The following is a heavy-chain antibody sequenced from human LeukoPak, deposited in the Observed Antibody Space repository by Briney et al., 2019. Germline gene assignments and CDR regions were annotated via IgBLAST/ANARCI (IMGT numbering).Heavy chain of an antibody. V-gene: IGHV1-69*04. Sequence: SVKVSCKASGGTFSSYAISWVRQAPGQGLEWMGRIIPILGIANYAQKFQGRVTITADKSTSTAYMELSSLRSEDTAVYYCARGSRYCSSTSCGGYYYMDVWGKGTTVTVSS. CDR1: GGTFSSYA. CDR3: ARGSRYCSSTSCGGYYYMDV. CDR2: IIPILGIA. J-gene: IGHJ6*03. D-gene: IGHD2-2*01.